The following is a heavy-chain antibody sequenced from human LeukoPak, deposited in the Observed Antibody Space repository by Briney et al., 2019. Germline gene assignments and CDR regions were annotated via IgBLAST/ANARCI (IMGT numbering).Heavy chain of an antibody. CDR1: GFTFSSYA. CDR3: ATVFGVVINH. CDR2: ISGSGGST. V-gene: IGHV3-23*01. J-gene: IGHJ4*02. Sequence: GGSLRLSCAASGFTFSSYAMSWVRQAPGKGLEWVSAISGSGGSTYYADSVKGRFIISRDNSKNTLHLQMNNLRVDDTAMYYCATVFGVVINHRGQGTLVTVSS. D-gene: IGHD3-3*01.